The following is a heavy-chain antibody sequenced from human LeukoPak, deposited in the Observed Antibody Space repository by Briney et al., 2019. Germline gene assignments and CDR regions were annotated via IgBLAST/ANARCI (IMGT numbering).Heavy chain of an antibody. D-gene: IGHD2-15*01. CDR3: ARDGGGYCSGGSCYFPAPFDY. CDR1: GFTFSSYG. CDR2: IWYDGSNK. J-gene: IGHJ4*02. V-gene: IGHV3-33*01. Sequence: GGSLRLSCAASGFTFSSYGMHWVRQAPGKGLEWVAVIWYDGSNKYYADSVKGRFTIFRDNSKNTLYLQMNSLRAEDTAVYYCARDGGGYCSGGSCYFPAPFDYWGQGTLVTVSS.